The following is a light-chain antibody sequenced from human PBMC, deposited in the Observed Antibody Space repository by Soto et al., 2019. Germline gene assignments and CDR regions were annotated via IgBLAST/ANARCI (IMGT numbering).Light chain of an antibody. V-gene: IGLV2-14*03. Sequence: QSALTQPASVSGSPGQSITISCTGTSSDVGGYNFVSWYRQHPGRAPQLMIYDVSNRPSGVSNRFSGSKSGNTASLNISGLQGEDEADYYCTSYSSSSTVLVGGGTKLTVL. J-gene: IGLJ2*01. CDR3: TSYSSSSTVL. CDR1: SSDVGGYNF. CDR2: DVS.